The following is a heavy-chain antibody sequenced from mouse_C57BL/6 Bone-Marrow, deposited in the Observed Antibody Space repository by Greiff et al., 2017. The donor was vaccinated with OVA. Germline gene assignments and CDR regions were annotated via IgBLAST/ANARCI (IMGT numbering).Heavy chain of an antibody. D-gene: IGHD2-4*01. CDR3: TKGLGIYDYDSWYFDV. Sequence: EVQLQQSGTVLARPGASVKMSCKTSGYTFTSYWMHWVKQRPGQGLEWIGAIYPGNSDTSYNQKFKGKAKLTAVTSASTAYMELSSLTTEDSAVYYCTKGLGIYDYDSWYFDVWGTGTTVTVSS. J-gene: IGHJ1*03. V-gene: IGHV1-5*01. CDR1: GYTFTSYW. CDR2: IYPGNSDT.